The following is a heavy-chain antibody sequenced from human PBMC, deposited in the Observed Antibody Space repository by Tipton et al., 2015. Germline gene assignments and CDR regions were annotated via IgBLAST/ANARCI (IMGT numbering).Heavy chain of an antibody. CDR2: VNSDGSST. CDR3: VISMITFGGH. J-gene: IGHJ4*02. CDR1: GFTFTNYW. Sequence: SLRLSCAASGFTFTNYWMHWVRQAPGKGLVWVSRVNSDGSSTSYAESVKGRFTISRDNAKNTLYLQMNSLRAEDTAVYYCVISMITFGGHLGQGTLVTVSS. D-gene: IGHD3-16*01. V-gene: IGHV3-74*01.